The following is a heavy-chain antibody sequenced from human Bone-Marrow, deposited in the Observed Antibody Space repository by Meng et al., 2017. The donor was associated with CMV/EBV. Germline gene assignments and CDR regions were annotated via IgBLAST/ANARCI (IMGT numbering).Heavy chain of an antibody. Sequence: SISDGDYDWSWIRQPPGKGLKWIGYNNYSGSNYYDPALKRLVTISVDTTKNQFSLKLNSVTAADTAVYCCARLVVPAAIRGSNWFDPWGQGTLVTVSS. D-gene: IGHD2-2*02. CDR1: SISDGDYD. J-gene: IGHJ5*02. V-gene: IGHV4-30-4*08. CDR2: NNYSGSN. CDR3: ARLVVPAAIRGSNWFDP.